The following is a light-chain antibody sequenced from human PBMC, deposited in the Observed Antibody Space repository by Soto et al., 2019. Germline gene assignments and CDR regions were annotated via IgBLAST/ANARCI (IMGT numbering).Light chain of an antibody. J-gene: IGLJ2*01. Sequence: QSALTQPPSASGSPGQSVTISCTGASSDVGGYNFVSWYQHHPGKAPRLMIYDVTQRPSGVPDRFSGSKSGNTASLTVSGLQVDDEAYYYCSSYAGSSIPVAFGGGTKQTVL. V-gene: IGLV2-8*01. CDR2: DVT. CDR1: SSDVGGYNF. CDR3: SSYAGSSIPVA.